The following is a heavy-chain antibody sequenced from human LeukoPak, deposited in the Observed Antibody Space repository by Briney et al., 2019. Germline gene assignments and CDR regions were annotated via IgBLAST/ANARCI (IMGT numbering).Heavy chain of an antibody. CDR2: VKTIRDGGTT. V-gene: IGHV3-15*01. D-gene: IGHD2-21*02. CDR1: GFTFSSYW. J-gene: IGHJ4*02. CDR3: TARVVTTNEF. Sequence: PGGSLRLSCAASGFTFSSYWMHWVRQAPGKGLEWVGRVKTIRDGGTTDDTAPVTGRFTISRDDSKPTVYLQMNSLKTEDTAVYFCTARVVTTNEFWGQGTLVTVSS.